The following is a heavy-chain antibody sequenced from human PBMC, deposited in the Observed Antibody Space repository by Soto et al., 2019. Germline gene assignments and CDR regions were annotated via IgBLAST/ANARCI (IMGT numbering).Heavy chain of an antibody. V-gene: IGHV1-69*01. Sequence: QVQLVQSGAEVKKPGSSVKVSCKASGGGSFSSFSITWVRQAPRQGLEWMGGTIPNFGTANYAQKFQDRVTLNADEKTRTAYIELSSLRSEDTAIYYCAREWGHSDTSGYYMYFDVRGQGTQVTVSS. J-gene: IGHJ4*02. CDR2: TIPNFGTA. CDR1: GGGSFSSFS. CDR3: AREWGHSDTSGYYMYFDV. D-gene: IGHD3-22*01.